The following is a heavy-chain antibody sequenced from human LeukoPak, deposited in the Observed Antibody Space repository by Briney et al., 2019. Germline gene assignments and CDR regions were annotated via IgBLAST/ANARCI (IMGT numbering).Heavy chain of an antibody. CDR2: ISYDGSNK. J-gene: IGHJ6*03. D-gene: IGHD6-6*01. V-gene: IGHV3-30*01. Sequence: PGGSLRLSCAASGFTFSSYAMHWVRQAPGKGLEWVAVISYDGSNKYYADSAKGRFTISRDNSKNTLYLQMNSLRAEDTAVYYCARDGGSIAARLGYYYYYYMDVWGKGTTVTVSS. CDR3: ARDGGSIAARLGYYYYYYMDV. CDR1: GFTFSSYA.